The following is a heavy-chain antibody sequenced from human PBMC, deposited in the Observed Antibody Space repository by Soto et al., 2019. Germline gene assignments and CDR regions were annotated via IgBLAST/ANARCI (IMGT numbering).Heavy chain of an antibody. D-gene: IGHD5-18*01. V-gene: IGHV1-2*02. CDR3: TRENIGNSDGLYDAFDI. J-gene: IGHJ3*02. CDR2: MNPKSGGA. Sequence: ASVKVSCKTSGYTFTDYYTHWVRQAPGQVLEWMGWMNPKSGGAYFAQKFQGRVTLTRDTSIGTAYIEVNSLTSDDTAVYFCTRENIGNSDGLYDAFDIWGQGTTVTVSS. CDR1: GYTFTDYY.